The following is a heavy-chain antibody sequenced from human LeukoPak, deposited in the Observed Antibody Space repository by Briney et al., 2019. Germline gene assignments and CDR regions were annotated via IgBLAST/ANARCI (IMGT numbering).Heavy chain of an antibody. CDR2: IYHSGST. CDR3: ARGYYYDSSGYYSTDRDGFEY. J-gene: IGHJ4*02. CDR1: GYSISSGYY. V-gene: IGHV4-38-2*02. Sequence: PSETLSLTCTVSGYSISSGYYWGWIRQPPGKGLEWIGNIYHSGSTYYNPSLKSRVTISVDTSKNQFSLRLSSVTAADTAVYYCARGYYYDSSGYYSTDRDGFEYWGQGTLVTVSS. D-gene: IGHD3-22*01.